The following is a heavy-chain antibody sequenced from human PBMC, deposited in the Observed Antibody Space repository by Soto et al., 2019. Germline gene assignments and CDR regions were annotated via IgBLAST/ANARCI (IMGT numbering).Heavy chain of an antibody. CDR1: GGSISSSNYY. CDR2: IYYSGNT. CDR3: ARLGGYCSTTGCYGYYAMDV. D-gene: IGHD2-2*01. V-gene: IGHV4-39*01. Sequence: QLQLQESGPGLMKPSETLSLTCTVSGGSISSSNYYWGWIRQPPGKGLEWIGSIYYSGNTYYNPSLTRRVTMSVDTSKNQFSLKLSSVTAADTAVYYCARLGGYCSTTGCYGYYAMDVWGQGTTVTVSS. J-gene: IGHJ6*02.